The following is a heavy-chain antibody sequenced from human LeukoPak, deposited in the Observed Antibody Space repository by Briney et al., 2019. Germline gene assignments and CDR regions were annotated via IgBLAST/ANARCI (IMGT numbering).Heavy chain of an antibody. J-gene: IGHJ6*03. CDR2: IYYSGST. CDR1: GASISSSSHY. D-gene: IGHD2-2*01. Sequence: SQTLSLTCTVSGASISSSSHYWGWIRQPPGKGLEWIGSIYYSGSTYYNPSLKSRVTISVDTSKNQFSLKLSSVTAADTAVYYCARALGPYCSSTSCRIYYYYYMDVWGKGTTVTVSS. V-gene: IGHV4-39*07. CDR3: ARALGPYCSSTSCRIYYYYYMDV.